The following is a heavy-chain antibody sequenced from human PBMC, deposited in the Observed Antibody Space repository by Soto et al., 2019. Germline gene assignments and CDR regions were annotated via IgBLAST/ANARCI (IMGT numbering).Heavy chain of an antibody. J-gene: IGHJ6*03. CDR2: IHHSGST. CDR3: ARAGYYFYMDV. CDR1: GGSVTISNW. V-gene: IGHV4-4*02. Sequence: QVQLQESGPGLVKPSGTLSLTCAVSGGSVTISNWWSWVRQTPGKGLEWIGQIHHSGSTNYNPSLTSRVTISVDKSKIQFSLEMKSVAAADTAVYYCARAGYYFYMDVWGKGTTVTVS.